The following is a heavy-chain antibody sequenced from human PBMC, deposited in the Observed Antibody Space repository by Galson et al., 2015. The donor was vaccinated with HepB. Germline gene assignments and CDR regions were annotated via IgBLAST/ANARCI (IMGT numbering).Heavy chain of an antibody. D-gene: IGHD2-21*01. CDR3: ARGGSFVVGPDAFDI. Sequence: SLRLSCAASGFTFSDYYMSWIRQAPGKGLEWVSYISSRSDYINYADSVKGRFTVSRDNAKNSLYLQMNSLRVDDTAVYYCARGGSFVVGPDAFDIWGHGTMVTVSS. J-gene: IGHJ3*02. CDR2: ISSRSDYI. CDR1: GFTFSDYY. V-gene: IGHV3-11*06.